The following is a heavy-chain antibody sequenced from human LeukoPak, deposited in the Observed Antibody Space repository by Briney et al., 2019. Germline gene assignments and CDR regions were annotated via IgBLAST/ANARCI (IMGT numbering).Heavy chain of an antibody. D-gene: IGHD5-18*01. CDR1: GYTFTSYG. CDR3: ARDYLGGYSYGYPVLFY. J-gene: IGHJ4*02. V-gene: IGHV1-18*01. CDR2: ISAYNGNT. Sequence: VASVKVSCKASGYTFTSYGISWVRQAPGQGLEWMGWISAYNGNTNYAQKLQGRVTMTTDTSTSTAYMELRSLRSDDTAVYYCARDYLGGYSYGYPVLFYWGQGTLVTVSS.